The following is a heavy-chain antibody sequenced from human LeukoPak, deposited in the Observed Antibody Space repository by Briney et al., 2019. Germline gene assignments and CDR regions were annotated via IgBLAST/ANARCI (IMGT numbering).Heavy chain of an antibody. CDR2: IKQDGSEK. Sequence: GGSLRLSCAASGFTFSSYWMSWVRQAPGKGLEWVAHIKQDGSEKYYVDSVKGRFTISGDNAKNSLYLQMNSLRAEDTAVYYCARGLYDYVWGSYRPNYFDYWGQGTLVTVSS. D-gene: IGHD3-16*02. CDR3: ARGLYDYVWGSYRPNYFDY. J-gene: IGHJ4*02. CDR1: GFTFSSYW. V-gene: IGHV3-7*01.